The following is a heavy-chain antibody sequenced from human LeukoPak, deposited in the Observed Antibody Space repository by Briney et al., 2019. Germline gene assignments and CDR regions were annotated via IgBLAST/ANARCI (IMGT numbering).Heavy chain of an antibody. V-gene: IGHV3-43*02. D-gene: IGHD3-3*01. J-gene: IGHJ4*02. CDR1: GFTFGDYA. CDR3: ARGNTTFYDVWTGYYWFGGYFDF. CDR2: INDDGTNT. Sequence: PGRSLRLSCAASGFTFGDYAMHWVRQVPGRAPEWVSLINDDGTNTYYADSVKGRLTISIDNGKNSLFLQMDGLRTEDTALYFCARGNTTFYDVWTGYYWFGGYFDFWGQGTQVTVSS.